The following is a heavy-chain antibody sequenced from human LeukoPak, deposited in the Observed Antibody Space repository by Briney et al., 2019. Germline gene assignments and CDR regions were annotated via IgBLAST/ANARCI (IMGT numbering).Heavy chain of an antibody. CDR3: ARQDSSGYSKEYYFDY. CDR2: INPSGGST. J-gene: IGHJ4*02. CDR1: GYTFTSYY. Sequence: ASVKVSCKASGYTFTSYYMHWVRQAPGQGLEWMGIINPSGGSTSYAQKFQGRVTMTRDMSTSTVYMELSSLRSEDTAVYYCARQDSSGYSKEYYFDYWGQGTLVTVSS. D-gene: IGHD3-22*01. V-gene: IGHV1-46*01.